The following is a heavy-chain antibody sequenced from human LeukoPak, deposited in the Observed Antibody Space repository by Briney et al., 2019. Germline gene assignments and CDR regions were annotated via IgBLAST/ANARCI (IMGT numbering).Heavy chain of an antibody. CDR3: AKPEAPVPEGNWFDP. J-gene: IGHJ5*02. D-gene: IGHD1-14*01. V-gene: IGHV3-23*01. Sequence: PGGSLRLSCAASGFTFSSYAMSWVRQAPGKGLEWVSAISGSGGSTYYADSVKGRFTISRDNSKNTLYLQMNSLRAEDTAVYYCAKPEAPVPEGNWFDPWGQGTLVTVSS. CDR2: ISGSGGST. CDR1: GFTFSSYA.